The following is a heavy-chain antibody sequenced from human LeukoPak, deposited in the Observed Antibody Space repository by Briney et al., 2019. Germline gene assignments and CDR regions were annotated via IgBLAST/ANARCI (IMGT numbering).Heavy chain of an antibody. D-gene: IGHD3-22*01. CDR1: GYTFTGYY. CDR2: INPNSGGT. V-gene: IGHV1-2*02. Sequence: ASVKVSCKASGYTFTGYYMHWVRQAPGQGLEWMGWINPNSGGTNYAQKFQGRVTITADESTSTAYMELSSLRSEDTAVYYCARDRGDYYDSSAHYGWGQGTLVTVSS. J-gene: IGHJ4*02. CDR3: ARDRGDYYDSSAHYG.